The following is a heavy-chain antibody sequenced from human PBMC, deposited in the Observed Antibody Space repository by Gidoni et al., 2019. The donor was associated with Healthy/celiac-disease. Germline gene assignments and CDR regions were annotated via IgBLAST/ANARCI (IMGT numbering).Heavy chain of an antibody. V-gene: IGHV2-70*15. CDR2: IDWDDDK. J-gene: IGHJ4*02. CDR3: ARSKEDSSGLRYFDY. CDR1: GFSLSTSGMC. Sequence: QVALRESGPALVKPTQTLTLTCTFSGFSLSTSGMCVSWIRQPPGKALEWLARIDWDDDKYYSTSLKTRLTISKDTSKNQVVLTMTNMDPVDTATYYCARSKEDSSGLRYFDYWGQGTLVTVSS. D-gene: IGHD6-19*01.